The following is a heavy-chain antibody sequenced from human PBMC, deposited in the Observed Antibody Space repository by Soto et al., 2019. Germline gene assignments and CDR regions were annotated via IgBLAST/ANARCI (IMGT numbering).Heavy chain of an antibody. D-gene: IGHD3-10*01. CDR3: ARGSTDSYPGSRIFDF. CDR2: ITDTGGDT. V-gene: IGHV3-23*01. CDR1: VITFGSRA. J-gene: IGHJ4*02. Sequence: GYLRLSCVASVITFGSRAMSWVRQAPGDGLEWVSTITDTGGDTKYADSVRGRFTMSRDNSKKTLYLQMNSLRVEDSALYYCARGSTDSYPGSRIFDFWGRGTLVSVSS.